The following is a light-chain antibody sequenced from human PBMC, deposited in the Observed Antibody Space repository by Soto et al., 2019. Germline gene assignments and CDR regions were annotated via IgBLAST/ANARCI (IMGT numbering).Light chain of an antibody. V-gene: IGLV4-69*01. Sequence: QPVLAQSPSASASLGASVNLTCTLSSGHSTYAIAWHQQQPEKGPRFLMKLNSDGSHTKGDGIPDRFSGSSSGAERYLSISSLQSEDEADYYCQSWDTGIHRVFGGGTKVTVL. CDR3: QSWDTGIHRV. CDR2: LNSDGSH. CDR1: SGHSTYA. J-gene: IGLJ2*01.